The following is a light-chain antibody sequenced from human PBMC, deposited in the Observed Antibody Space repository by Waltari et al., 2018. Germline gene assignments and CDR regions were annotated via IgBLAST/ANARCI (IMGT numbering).Light chain of an antibody. Sequence: EIMLTQSPGTLSLSPGERATLSCRASQIIFRALAWYQQKPGQAPRLLIYDVSTRASGIPYRFSGSGSGTDFSLTISRLEPEDFAVYYCQHYVRLPVTFGQGSKLEFK. CDR1: QIIFRA. CDR2: DVS. V-gene: IGKV3-20*01. J-gene: IGKJ1*01. CDR3: QHYVRLPVT.